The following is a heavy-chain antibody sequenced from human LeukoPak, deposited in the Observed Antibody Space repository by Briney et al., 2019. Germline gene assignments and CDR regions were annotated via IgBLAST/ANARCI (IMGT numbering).Heavy chain of an antibody. CDR3: ARDWDNWNYGLSYFDY. V-gene: IGHV3-30-3*01. CDR2: ISYDGSNK. D-gene: IGHD1-7*01. J-gene: IGHJ4*02. CDR1: GFTFSSYA. Sequence: GGSLRLSCAASGFTFSSYAMYWVRQAPGKGLEWVAVISYDGSNKYYADSVKGRFTISRDNSKNTLYLQMNSLRAEDTAVYYCARDWDNWNYGLSYFDYWGQGTLVTVSS.